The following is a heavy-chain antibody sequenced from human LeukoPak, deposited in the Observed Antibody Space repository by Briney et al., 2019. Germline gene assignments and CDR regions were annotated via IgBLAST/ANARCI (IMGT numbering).Heavy chain of an antibody. D-gene: IGHD6-13*01. V-gene: IGHV3-21*01. J-gene: IGHJ4*02. CDR1: GVTFGSYS. CDR3: ARDSSKLIAAAGNSFDY. CDR2: ISSSSSYI. Sequence: AGSLTLSCAASGVTFGSYSRNWVRQAPGKGLEWVSSISSSSSYIYYADSVKGRFTISRDNAKNSLYLQMNSLRAEDTAVYYCARDSSKLIAAAGNSFDYWGQGTLVTVSS.